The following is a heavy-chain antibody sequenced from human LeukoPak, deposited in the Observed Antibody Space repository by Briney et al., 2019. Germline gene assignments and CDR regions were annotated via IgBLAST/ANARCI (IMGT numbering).Heavy chain of an antibody. CDR3: ARRLTQYDCFDP. D-gene: IGHD2-2*01. CDR2: IHSGGST. Sequence: SETLSLTCTVSGGSISSGNYYWGWIRQPPGKGLEWIGNIHSGGSTYYDPSLKSRVTIPIDTSKNQFSLHLNSVTPEDTAVYYCARRLTQYDCFDPWGQGILVTVSS. V-gene: IGHV4-39*01. J-gene: IGHJ5*02. CDR1: GGSISSGNYY.